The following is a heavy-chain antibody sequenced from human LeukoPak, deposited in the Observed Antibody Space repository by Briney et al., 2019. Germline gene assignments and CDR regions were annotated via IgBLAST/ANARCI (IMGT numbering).Heavy chain of an antibody. CDR2: INHSGST. V-gene: IGHV4-34*01. CDR3: ARAFSSSWTDRYYYYMDV. J-gene: IGHJ6*03. D-gene: IGHD6-13*01. CDR1: GGSFSGYY. Sequence: PSETLSLTCAVYGGSFSGYYWSWIRQPPGKGLEWIGEINHSGSTNYNPSLKSRVTISVDTSKNQFSLKLSSVTAADTAVYYCARAFSSSWTDRYYYYMDVWGKGTTVTVSS.